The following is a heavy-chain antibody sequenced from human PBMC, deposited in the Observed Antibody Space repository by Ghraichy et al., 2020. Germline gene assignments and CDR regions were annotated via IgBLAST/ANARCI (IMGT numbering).Heavy chain of an antibody. D-gene: IGHD1/OR15-1a*01. Sequence: GSLRLSCAASGFTFSSYSMNWVRQAPGKGLEWVSSISSSSSYIYYADSVKGRFTISRDNAKNSLYLQMNSLRAEDTAVYYCASKYSGTKKDDYWGQGTLVTVSS. CDR3: ASKYSGTKKDDY. J-gene: IGHJ4*02. V-gene: IGHV3-21*01. CDR1: GFTFSSYS. CDR2: ISSSSSYI.